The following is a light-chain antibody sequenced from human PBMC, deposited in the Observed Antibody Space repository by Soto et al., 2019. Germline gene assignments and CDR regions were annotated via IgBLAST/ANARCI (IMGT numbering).Light chain of an antibody. Sequence: AIQLTQSPSSLSASVGDRVTVACRASQDISSALAWYQQKPGKAPKVLIYDASSLESGVPSRFSGSGSGTDFTLTISSLQPDDLATYYCQHFNSYPITFGQGTRLEI. CDR2: DAS. CDR3: QHFNSYPIT. J-gene: IGKJ5*01. CDR1: QDISSA. V-gene: IGKV1-13*02.